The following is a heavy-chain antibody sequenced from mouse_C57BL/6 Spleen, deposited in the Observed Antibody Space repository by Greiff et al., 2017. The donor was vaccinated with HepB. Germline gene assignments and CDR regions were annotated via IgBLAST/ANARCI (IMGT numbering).Heavy chain of an antibody. J-gene: IGHJ2*01. CDR1: GYSFTGYY. CDR3: ARGSYGNYAYFDY. V-gene: IGHV1-42*01. Sequence: VQLQQSGPELVKPGASVKISCKASGYSFTGYYMNWVKQSPEKSLEWIGEINPSTGGTTYNQKFKAKATLTVDKSSSTAYMQLKSLTSEDSAVYYCARGSYGNYAYFDYWGQGTTLTVSS. D-gene: IGHD2-1*01. CDR2: INPSTGGT.